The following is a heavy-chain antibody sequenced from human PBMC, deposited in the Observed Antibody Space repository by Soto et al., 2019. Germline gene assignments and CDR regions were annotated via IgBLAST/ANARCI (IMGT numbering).Heavy chain of an antibody. CDR2: IYYSGST. Sequence: QLQLQESGPGLVKPSETLSLTCTVSGGSISSSSYYWGWIRQPPGKGLEWIGSIYYSGSTYYNPSLKSRVTISADPSNNQFSLQLSSVTAADTAVYYCASGSGYSSGWYDWFDPWGQGTLVTVSS. CDR1: GGSISSSSYY. V-gene: IGHV4-39*01. J-gene: IGHJ5*02. CDR3: ASGSGYSSGWYDWFDP. D-gene: IGHD6-19*01.